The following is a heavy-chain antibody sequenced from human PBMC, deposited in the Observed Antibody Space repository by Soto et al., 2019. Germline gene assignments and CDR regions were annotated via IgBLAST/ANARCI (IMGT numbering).Heavy chain of an antibody. V-gene: IGHV3-30-3*01. Sequence: QVQLVESGGGVVQPGRSLRLSCAASGFTFSSYAMHWVRQAPGKGLEWVAVISYDGSNKYYADSVKGRFTISRDNSKNTLYLQMNSLSAEDTAVYYCARSEAGTYFDYWGQGTLVTVSS. CDR2: ISYDGSNK. J-gene: IGHJ4*02. CDR1: GFTFSSYA. D-gene: IGHD6-19*01. CDR3: ARSEAGTYFDY.